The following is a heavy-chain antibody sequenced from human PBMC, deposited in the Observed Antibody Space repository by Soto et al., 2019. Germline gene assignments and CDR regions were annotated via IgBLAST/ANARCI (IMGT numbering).Heavy chain of an antibody. V-gene: IGHV1-2*04. CDR1: GYTFTGYY. Sequence: QVPLVQSGAEVKKPGASVKVSCKASGYTFTGYYMHWVRQAPGQGLEWMGWINPNSGGTNYAQKFQGWVTMTRDTSISTAYMELSRLRSDDTAVYYCARDSSTTYYYYGMDVWGQGTTVTVSS. D-gene: IGHD1-1*01. CDR2: INPNSGGT. J-gene: IGHJ6*02. CDR3: ARDSSTTYYYYGMDV.